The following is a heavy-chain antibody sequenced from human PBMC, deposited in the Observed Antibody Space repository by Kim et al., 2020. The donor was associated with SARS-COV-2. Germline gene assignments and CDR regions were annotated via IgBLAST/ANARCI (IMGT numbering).Heavy chain of an antibody. CDR1: GYTFTSYY. V-gene: IGHV1-46*01. D-gene: IGHD3-3*01. J-gene: IGHJ6*02. Sequence: ASVKVSCKASGYTFTSYYMHWVRQAPGQGLEWMGIINPSGGSTSYAQKFQGRVTMTRDTSTSTVYMELSSLRSEDTAVYYCARDRDFWSGYYIGYYYGMDVWGQGTTVTVSS. CDR2: INPSGGST. CDR3: ARDRDFWSGYYIGYYYGMDV.